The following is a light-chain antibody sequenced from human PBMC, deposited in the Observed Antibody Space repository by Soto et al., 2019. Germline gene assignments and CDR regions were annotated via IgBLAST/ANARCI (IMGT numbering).Light chain of an antibody. J-gene: IGKJ5*01. CDR1: PSVSSSR. V-gene: IGKV3-20*01. Sequence: VSPSVSSSRLAWYKRTPGQAPRLLMFGACRRATGIPDRFNGSGYGTDFILTISRLEPEDVAVYYCQQHGTSPYTFGQGTRLEIK. CDR3: QQHGTSPYT. CDR2: GAC.